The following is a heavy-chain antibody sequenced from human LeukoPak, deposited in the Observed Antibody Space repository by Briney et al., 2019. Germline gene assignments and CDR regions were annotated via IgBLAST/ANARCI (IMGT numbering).Heavy chain of an antibody. CDR2: ISGSGGNT. Sequence: PGGSLRLSCAASGSTFSSYAMSWVRQAPGKGLEWVSAISGSGGNTYYADSVKGRFTISRDNSKNTLYLQMNSLRAEDTAVYYCAKDSGSGSYYNYYYYGMDVWGQGTTVTVSS. J-gene: IGHJ6*02. V-gene: IGHV3-23*01. CDR3: AKDSGSGSYYNYYYYGMDV. D-gene: IGHD3-10*01. CDR1: GSTFSSYA.